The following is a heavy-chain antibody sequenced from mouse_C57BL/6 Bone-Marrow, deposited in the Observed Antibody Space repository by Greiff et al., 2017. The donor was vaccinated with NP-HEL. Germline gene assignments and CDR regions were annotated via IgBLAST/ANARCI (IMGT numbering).Heavy chain of an antibody. Sequence: DVHLVESGGDLVKPGGSLKLSCAASGFTFSSYGMSWVRQTPDKRLEWVATISSGGSYTYYPDSVKGRFTISRDNAKNTLYLQMSSLKSEDTAMYYCARQTELGRYFDVWGTGTTVTVSS. CDR2: ISSGGSYT. CDR3: ARQTELGRYFDV. CDR1: GFTFSSYG. D-gene: IGHD4-1*01. J-gene: IGHJ1*03. V-gene: IGHV5-6*01.